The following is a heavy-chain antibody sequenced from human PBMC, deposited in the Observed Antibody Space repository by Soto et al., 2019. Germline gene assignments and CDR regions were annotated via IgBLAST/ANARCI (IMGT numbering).Heavy chain of an antibody. Sequence: PSETLSLTCTVSGGSISSCYWSWIRQPAGKGLEWIGRIYTSGSTNYNPSLKSRVTMSVDTSKNQLSMKLSSVTAADTAVYYCARACSSNSCYDVFDYWGQGTLVTV. CDR3: ARACSSNSCYDVFDY. CDR2: IYTSGST. V-gene: IGHV4-4*07. CDR1: GGSISSCY. J-gene: IGHJ4*02. D-gene: IGHD2-2*01.